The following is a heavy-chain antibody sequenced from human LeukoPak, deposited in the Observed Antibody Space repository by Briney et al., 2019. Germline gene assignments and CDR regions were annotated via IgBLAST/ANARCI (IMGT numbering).Heavy chain of an antibody. J-gene: IGHJ4*02. CDR2: INPNSGGT. CDR1: GDTFTGYY. CDR3: ARDLKRSRASYYVVPIESDY. Sequence: ASVKVACKASGDTFTGYYMHWVRQAPGQGLEWMGWINPNSGGTNYAQKFQGRVTMTRDTSISTAYMELSRLRSDDTAVYYCARDLKRSRASYYVVPIESDYWGQGTLVTVSS. V-gene: IGHV1-2*02. D-gene: IGHD1-26*01.